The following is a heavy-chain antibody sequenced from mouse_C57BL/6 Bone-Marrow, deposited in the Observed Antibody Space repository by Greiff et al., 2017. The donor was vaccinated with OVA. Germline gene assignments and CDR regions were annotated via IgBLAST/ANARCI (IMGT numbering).Heavy chain of an antibody. Sequence: LVESGAELVRPGVSVTLSCKASGYTFTDYEMHWVKQTPVHGLEWIGAIDPETGGTAYNQKFKGKAILTADKSSSTAYMELRSLTSEDSAVYYCTRRYYYGSSSWFAYWGQGTLVTVSA. J-gene: IGHJ3*01. D-gene: IGHD1-1*01. V-gene: IGHV1-15*01. CDR2: IDPETGGT. CDR3: TRRYYYGSSSWFAY. CDR1: GYTFTDYE.